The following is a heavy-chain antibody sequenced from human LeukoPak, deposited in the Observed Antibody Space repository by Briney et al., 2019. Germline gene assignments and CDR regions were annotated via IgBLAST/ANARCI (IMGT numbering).Heavy chain of an antibody. V-gene: IGHV3-23*01. Sequence: GGSLRLSCAASGFTFSSYAMSWVRQAPGKGLEWVSAISGSGGSTYYADSVKGRFTISRDNSKNTLYLQMNSLRAEDTAVYYCAKAQAVAGGRWYGPWGQGTLVTVSS. J-gene: IGHJ5*02. CDR3: AKAQAVAGGRWYGP. CDR1: GFTFSSYA. CDR2: ISGSGGST. D-gene: IGHD6-19*01.